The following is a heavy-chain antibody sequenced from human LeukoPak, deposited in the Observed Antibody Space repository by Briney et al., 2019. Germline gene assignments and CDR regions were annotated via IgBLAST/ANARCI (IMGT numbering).Heavy chain of an antibody. Sequence: GGSLRLSCAASGFTFSSYAMSWVRQAPGKGLEWVPPISGSGGSTYYADSVKGRFTISRDNSKNTLYLQMNSLRSEDTAVYYCANDLGGYRYPQRHPGVNDYWGLGTLVTVSS. CDR3: ANDLGGYRYPQRHPGVNDY. D-gene: IGHD5-18*01. J-gene: IGHJ4*02. CDR1: GFTFSSYA. V-gene: IGHV3-23*01. CDR2: ISGSGGST.